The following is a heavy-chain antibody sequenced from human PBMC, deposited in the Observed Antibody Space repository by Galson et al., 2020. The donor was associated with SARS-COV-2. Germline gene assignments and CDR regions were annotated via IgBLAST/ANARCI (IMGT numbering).Heavy chain of an antibody. CDR3: SSQPGYGTTGVSDIFDA. Sequence: GESLKISCVASGFTFRNHAMSWVCQAPGKGLEWVSVTGCGAYYADSVKGRFTISRDNSNNTLFLQMNSLRAEDTAVYYCSSQPGYGTTGVSDIFDAWGRGTLVTV. D-gene: IGHD2-8*01. CDR1: GFTFRNHA. J-gene: IGHJ4*02. CDR2: TGCGA. V-gene: IGHV3-23*01.